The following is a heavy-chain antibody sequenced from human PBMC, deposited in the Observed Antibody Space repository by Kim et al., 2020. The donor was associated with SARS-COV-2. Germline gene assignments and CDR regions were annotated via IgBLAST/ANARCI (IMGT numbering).Heavy chain of an antibody. CDR2: IYYSGST. Sequence: SETLSLTCTVSGGSISSGDYYWSWIRQPPGKGLEWIGYIYYSGSTYYNPSLKSRVTISVDTSKNQFSLKLSSVTAADTAVYYCARGRDYGSGSYYYYYGMDVWGQGTTVTVSS. J-gene: IGHJ6*02. D-gene: IGHD3-10*01. V-gene: IGHV4-30-4*01. CDR1: GGSISSGDYY. CDR3: ARGRDYGSGSYYYYYGMDV.